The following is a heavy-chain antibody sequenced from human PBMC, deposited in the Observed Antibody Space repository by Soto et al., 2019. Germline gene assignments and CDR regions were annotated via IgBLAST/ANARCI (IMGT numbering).Heavy chain of an antibody. CDR3: ARGHKTPSGHPTMIIVVTLDY. CDR1: GASIRSNDW. V-gene: IGHV4-4*02. D-gene: IGHD2-21*02. CDR2: VSHSGSS. Sequence: QVQLQESGPGLVKPSETLSLICTVSGASIRSNDWWTWVRQPPGKGLEWIGEVSHSGSSNYNPAFKSRLTISVDKSKTQFSLDLKSVPAAVTAVYYCARGHKTPSGHPTMIIVVTLDYWGQGAGVAVSS. J-gene: IGHJ4*02.